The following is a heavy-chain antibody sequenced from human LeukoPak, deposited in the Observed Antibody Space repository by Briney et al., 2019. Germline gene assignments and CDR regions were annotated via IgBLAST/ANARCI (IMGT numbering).Heavy chain of an antibody. J-gene: IGHJ4*02. CDR2: NSAYNGNT. D-gene: IGHD4-11*01. CDR3: ARVGLRTTHVDFDY. Sequence: ASVKVSCKASGYTFTSYGISWVRQAPGQGLEWMGWNSAYNGNTNYAQKLQGRVTMTTDTSTSTAYMELRSLRSDDTAVYYCARVGLRTTHVDFDYWGQGTLVTVSS. V-gene: IGHV1-18*01. CDR1: GYTFTSYG.